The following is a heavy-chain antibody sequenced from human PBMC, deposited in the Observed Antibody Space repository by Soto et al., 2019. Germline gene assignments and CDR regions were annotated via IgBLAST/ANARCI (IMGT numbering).Heavy chain of an antibody. V-gene: IGHV1-18*01. CDR1: GYTFTSYG. CDR3: ARGYCSSTSCYVSHAFDI. Sequence: ASVKVSCKASGYTFTSYGISWVRQAPGQGLEWMGWISADNGNTNYAQKLQGRVTMTTDTSTSTAYMELRSLRSDDTAVYYCARGYCSSTSCYVSHAFDIWGQGTMVTVSS. CDR2: ISADNGNT. J-gene: IGHJ3*02. D-gene: IGHD2-2*01.